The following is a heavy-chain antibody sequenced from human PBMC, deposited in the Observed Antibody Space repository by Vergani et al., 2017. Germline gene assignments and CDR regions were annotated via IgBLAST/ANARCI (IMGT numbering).Heavy chain of an antibody. CDR2: IDPSDSYT. J-gene: IGHJ5*02. Sequence: EVQLVQSGAEVKTPGESLRISCKGSGYIFTSYWISWVRQMPGKGLEWMGRIDPSDSYTNYSPSFQGHVTISAYKSTSTAYLQWSSLKASDTAIYDCARIGVASQSNWFDPWGQGTLVTVSS. D-gene: IGHD3-10*01. CDR1: GYIFTSYW. V-gene: IGHV5-10-1*01. CDR3: ARIGVASQSNWFDP.